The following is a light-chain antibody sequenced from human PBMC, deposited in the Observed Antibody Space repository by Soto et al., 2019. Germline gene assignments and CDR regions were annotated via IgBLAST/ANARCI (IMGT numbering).Light chain of an antibody. CDR1: QSVSSN. CDR3: QQYNNWLT. V-gene: IGKV3-15*01. Sequence: EIVMTQSPATLSVSPGERATLSCRASQSVSSNLAWYQQKPGQAPRLLIYGASTRATGIPARFSGSGSGTEFTLTISSLQSEYFAVYYCQQYNNWLTFGGGTKVDIK. CDR2: GAS. J-gene: IGKJ4*01.